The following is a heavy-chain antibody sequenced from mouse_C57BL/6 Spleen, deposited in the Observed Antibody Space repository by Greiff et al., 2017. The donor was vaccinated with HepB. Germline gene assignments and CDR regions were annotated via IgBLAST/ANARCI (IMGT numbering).Heavy chain of an antibody. Sequence: VQLQQPGAELVMPGASVKLSCKASGYTFTSYWMHWVKQRPGQGLEWIGEINPSDSYTNYNQKFKGKSTLTVDKSSSTAYMQLSSLTSEDSAVYYCARRKGDYWGQGTSVTVSS. CDR1: GYTFTSYW. V-gene: IGHV1-69*01. J-gene: IGHJ4*01. CDR3: ARRKGDY. CDR2: INPSDSYT.